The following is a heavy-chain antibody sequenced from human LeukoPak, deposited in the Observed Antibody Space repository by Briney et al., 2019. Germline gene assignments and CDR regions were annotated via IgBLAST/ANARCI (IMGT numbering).Heavy chain of an antibody. J-gene: IGHJ4*02. CDR1: GFTFSSYA. CDR2: ISYDGSNK. CDR3: ASPIGAGIAVAGLDY. D-gene: IGHD6-19*01. Sequence: GGSLRLSCAASGFTFSSYAMHWVRQAPGKGLEWVAFISYDGSNKYYADSVKRRFTISRDNYKNTLYLQMNSLRAEDTAGYYCASPIGAGIAVAGLDYWVEGTLVTVSS. V-gene: IGHV3-30*04.